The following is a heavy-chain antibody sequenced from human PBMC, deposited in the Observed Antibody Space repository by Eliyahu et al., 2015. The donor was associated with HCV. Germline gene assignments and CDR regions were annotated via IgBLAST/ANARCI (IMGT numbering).Heavy chain of an antibody. CDR2: ISSSSSYI. V-gene: IGHV3-21*01. CDR3: ARVGGSTSCYRN. D-gene: IGHD2-2*02. J-gene: IGHJ4*02. Sequence: EVQLVESGGGLVKPGXSLRLSCAASGFXFSSYSXNWVRQXPGKGXEWVSSISSSSSYIYYADSVKGRFTISRDNAKNSLYLQMNSLRAEDTAVYYCARVGGSTSCYRNWGQGTLVTVSS. CDR1: GFXFSSYS.